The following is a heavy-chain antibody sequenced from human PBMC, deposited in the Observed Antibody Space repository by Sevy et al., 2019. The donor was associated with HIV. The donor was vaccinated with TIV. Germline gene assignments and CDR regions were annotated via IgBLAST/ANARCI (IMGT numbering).Heavy chain of an antibody. D-gene: IGHD7-27*01. Sequence: GESLKISCKGSGYSFTSYWIGWVRQMPGKGLEWMGIIYPGDSDTSDSPSFQGQVTISADKCISTAYLQWSSLKASDTAMYYCARHRLGTGPELDYWGQGTLVTVSS. CDR2: IYPGDSDT. CDR3: ARHRLGTGPELDY. CDR1: GYSFTSYW. J-gene: IGHJ4*02. V-gene: IGHV5-51*01.